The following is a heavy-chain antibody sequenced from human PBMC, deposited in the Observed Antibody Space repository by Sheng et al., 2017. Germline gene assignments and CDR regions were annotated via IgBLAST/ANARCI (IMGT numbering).Heavy chain of an antibody. J-gene: IGHJ6*03. CDR3: ARAPHEYCSGGSCFGYKYYMDV. V-gene: IGHV3-33*01. D-gene: IGHD2-15*01. CDR1: GFTFGNFG. CDR2: MWSDGSIK. Sequence: QVQLVESGGGVVQPGRSLRLSCAASGFTFGNFGMQWVRQPPGKGLEWVTVMWSDGSIKYNADSVKGRFTISRDNSKNTVYLQMNSLRDEDTAVYYCARAPHEYCSGGSCFGYKYYMDVWGQGTTVTVSS.